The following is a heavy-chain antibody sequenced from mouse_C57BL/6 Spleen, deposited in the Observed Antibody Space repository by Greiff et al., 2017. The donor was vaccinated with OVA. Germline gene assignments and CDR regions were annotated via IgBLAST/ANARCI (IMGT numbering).Heavy chain of an antibody. CDR3: RRRYGSSYFDY. Sequence: QVQLQQSGAELVRPGASVTLSCKASGYTFTDYEMHWVKQTPVHGLEWIGAIDPETGGTAYNQKFKGKAILTADKSSSTAYMELRSLTSEDSAVYYCRRRYGSSYFDYWGQGTTLTVSS. D-gene: IGHD1-1*01. J-gene: IGHJ2*01. CDR2: IDPETGGT. V-gene: IGHV1-15*01. CDR1: GYTFTDYE.